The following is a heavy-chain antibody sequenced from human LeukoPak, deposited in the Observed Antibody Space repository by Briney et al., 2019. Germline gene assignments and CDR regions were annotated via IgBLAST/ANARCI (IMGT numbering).Heavy chain of an antibody. J-gene: IGHJ4*02. CDR2: ISSSSENT. V-gene: IGHV1-18*01. D-gene: IGHD5-12*01. Sequence: ASVKVSCKASGYTFTNYGINWVRQAPGQGLEWMGWISSSSENTDSAQKFQGRVTMTTDTSTSTAYMELRNLRSDDTATYYCARVGRTKVATMAYWGQGTLVTVST. CDR3: ARVGRTKVATMAY. CDR1: GYTFTNYG.